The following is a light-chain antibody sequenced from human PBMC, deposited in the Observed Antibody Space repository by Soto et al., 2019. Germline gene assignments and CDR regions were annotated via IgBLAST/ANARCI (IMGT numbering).Light chain of an antibody. J-gene: IGKJ4*01. CDR2: DTS. CDR1: QSVSSN. Sequence: DIVMTQSPATLSVSLGDRATLSCRASQSVSSNLAWYQLKPGQPPRLLIYDTSNRATGVPARFSGSGSGTDFTLTISSLEPEDFAVYYCQQRSNWPPALTFGGGTKVDIK. V-gene: IGKV3-11*01. CDR3: QQRSNWPPALT.